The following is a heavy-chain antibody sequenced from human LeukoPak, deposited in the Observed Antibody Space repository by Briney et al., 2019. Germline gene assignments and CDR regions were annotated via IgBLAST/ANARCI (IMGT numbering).Heavy chain of an antibody. D-gene: IGHD1-26*01. J-gene: IGHJ4*02. V-gene: IGHV3-21*01. CDR2: ISSSSSYI. Sequence: PGGSLRLSCAASGFTFSSYSMNWVRQAPGKGLEWVSSISSSSSYIYYADSVKGRFTISRDNAKNSLYLQMNSLRAEDTAVYYCARDRNGSYYRDYWGQGTLVTVSS. CDR1: GFTFSSYS. CDR3: ARDRNGSYYRDY.